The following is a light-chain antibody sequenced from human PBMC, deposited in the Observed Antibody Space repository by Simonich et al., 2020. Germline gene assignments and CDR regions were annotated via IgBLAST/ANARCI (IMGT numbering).Light chain of an antibody. CDR2: DVS. CDR1: SSDVGGYNY. Sequence: QSALTQPASVSGSPGQSITISCTGTSSDVGGYNYVSWYKQHPGKAPKLMIFDVSKRPSGVSNRFSGSKSGNTAALTSSGLQAEDEADYYCSSYTSSSTFVFGGGTKLTVL. V-gene: IGLV2-14*01. J-gene: IGLJ3*02. CDR3: SSYTSSSTFV.